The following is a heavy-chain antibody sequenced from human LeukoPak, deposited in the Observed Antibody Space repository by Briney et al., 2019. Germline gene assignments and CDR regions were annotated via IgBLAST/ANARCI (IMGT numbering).Heavy chain of an antibody. CDR2: INPNSGGT. CDR1: GYTFTGYY. CDR3: ARGSSYSGSYYYYYYMDV. D-gene: IGHD1-26*01. V-gene: IGHV1-2*02. Sequence: GASVKVSCKASGYTFTGYYMHWVRQAPGQGLEWMGWINPNSGGTNHAQKFQGRVTMTRDTSISTAYMELSRLRSDDTAVYYCARGSSYSGSYYYYYYMDVWGKGTTVTVSS. J-gene: IGHJ6*03.